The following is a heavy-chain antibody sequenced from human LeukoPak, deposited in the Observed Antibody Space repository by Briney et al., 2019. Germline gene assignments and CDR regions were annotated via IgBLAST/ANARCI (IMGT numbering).Heavy chain of an antibody. CDR3: ARGMWFDTLFSAFDV. CDR2: IYHTGST. CDR1: GDSTTSRNW. D-gene: IGHD3-10*01. V-gene: IGHV4-4*02. Sequence: SETLSLTCSVSGDSTTSRNWWTWVRQTPEKGLEWIGEIYHTGSTNYNPSVEGRVTISIDKPKNQFSLMLNSVTAADTALYYCARGMWFDTLFSAFDVWGQGTMVSVSS. J-gene: IGHJ3*01.